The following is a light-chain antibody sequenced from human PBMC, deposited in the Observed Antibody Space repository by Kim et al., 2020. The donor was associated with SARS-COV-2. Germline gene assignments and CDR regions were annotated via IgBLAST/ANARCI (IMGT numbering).Light chain of an antibody. J-gene: IGKJ1*01. V-gene: IGKV2D-29*01. Sequence: QPAIISCKSSQSLLDSDGKTWLYWFLQKPGQAPQLLIDEVSKRFSGVRERFSGSGSGTDFTLKISRVEAEDVGVYYCMQSVEQWTFGQGTKVDIK. CDR2: EVS. CDR3: MQSVEQWT. CDR1: QSLLDSDGKTW.